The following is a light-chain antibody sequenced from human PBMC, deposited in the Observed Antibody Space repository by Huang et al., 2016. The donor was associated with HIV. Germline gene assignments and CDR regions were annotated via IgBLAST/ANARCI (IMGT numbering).Light chain of an antibody. CDR1: HSVSSN. Sequence: EIVMTQSPATLSVSPGERATLSCRASHSVSSNLAWYQQNPGQATRLLIYGASTRATGIPGRFSGSGSGTEFTLTISSLQSEDFAVYYCQQYNNWPPWTFGQGTKVEIK. V-gene: IGKV3-15*01. CDR3: QQYNNWPPWT. CDR2: GAS. J-gene: IGKJ1*01.